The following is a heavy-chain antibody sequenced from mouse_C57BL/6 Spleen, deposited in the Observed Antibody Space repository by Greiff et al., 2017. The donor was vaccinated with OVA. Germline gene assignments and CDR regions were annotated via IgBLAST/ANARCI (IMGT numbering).Heavy chain of an antibody. CDR2: IDPSDSYT. J-gene: IGHJ4*01. CDR1: GYTFTSYW. Sequence: VQLQQPGAELVMPGASVKLSCKASGYTFTSYWMHWVKQRPGQGLEWIGKIDPSDSYTNYNQKFKGKSTLTVDKSSSTAYMQLSSLTSEDSAVYYCARSGSSYGYYAMDYWGQGTSVTVSS. D-gene: IGHD1-1*01. CDR3: ARSGSSYGYYAMDY. V-gene: IGHV1-69*01.